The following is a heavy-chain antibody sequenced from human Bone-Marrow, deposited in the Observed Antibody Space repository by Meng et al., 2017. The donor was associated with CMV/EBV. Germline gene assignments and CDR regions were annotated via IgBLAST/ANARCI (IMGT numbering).Heavy chain of an antibody. CDR2: IRYDGSNK. J-gene: IGHJ6*01. Sequence: GGPLRLSCAASGFTFSSYGIHWVRQAPGKGLEWVAFIRYDGSNKYYADSVKGRFTISRENPKNTLYLQSNTLRAEDTAVYYCTKDSSSSNSLYGMDVWGRGTTVTVSS. D-gene: IGHD6-6*01. CDR3: TKDSSSSNSLYGMDV. V-gene: IGHV3-30*02. CDR1: GFTFSSYG.